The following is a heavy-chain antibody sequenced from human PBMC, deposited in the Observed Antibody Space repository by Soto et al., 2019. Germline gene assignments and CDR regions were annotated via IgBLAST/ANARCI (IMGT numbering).Heavy chain of an antibody. J-gene: IGHJ4*02. CDR1: GGSISSGGYY. Sequence: PSETLSLTCTVSGGSISSGGYYWSCIRQHPGKGLEWIGYIYYSGSTYYNPSLKSRVTISVDTSKNQFSLKLSSVTAADTAVYYCARGYYDILTGSDYFDYWGQGTLVTVSS. CDR2: IYYSGST. V-gene: IGHV4-31*03. CDR3: ARGYYDILTGSDYFDY. D-gene: IGHD3-9*01.